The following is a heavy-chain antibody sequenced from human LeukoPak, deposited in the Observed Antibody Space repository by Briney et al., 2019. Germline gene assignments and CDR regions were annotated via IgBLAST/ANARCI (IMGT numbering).Heavy chain of an antibody. CDR1: GFTFSSYA. CDR3: AKVGIQYSGYDRFDY. Sequence: GGSLRLSCAASGFTFSSYAMSWVRQAPGKGLEWVSAISGSGGSTYYADSVKGRFTISRDNSKNTLYLQMNSLRAEDTAVYYCAKVGIQYSGYDRFDYWGQGTLVTVSS. J-gene: IGHJ4*02. CDR2: ISGSGGST. D-gene: IGHD5-12*01. V-gene: IGHV3-23*01.